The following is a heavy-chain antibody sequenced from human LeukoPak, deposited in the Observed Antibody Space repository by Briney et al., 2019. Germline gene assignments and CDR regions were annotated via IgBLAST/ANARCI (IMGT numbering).Heavy chain of an antibody. Sequence: KPSETLSLTCTVSGGSISSYYWSWIRQPPGKGLEWIGYIYYSGSTYYNPSLKSRVTISVDTSKNQFSLKLSSVTAADTAVYYCAREGIVGATVDYWGQGTLVTVSS. CDR1: GGSISSYY. CDR3: AREGIVGATVDY. V-gene: IGHV4-59*08. D-gene: IGHD1-26*01. CDR2: IYYSGST. J-gene: IGHJ4*02.